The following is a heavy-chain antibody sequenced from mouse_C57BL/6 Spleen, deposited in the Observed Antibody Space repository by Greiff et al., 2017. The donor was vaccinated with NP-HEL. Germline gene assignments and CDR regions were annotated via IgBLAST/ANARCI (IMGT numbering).Heavy chain of an antibody. CDR1: GFTFSSYA. CDR2: ISDGGSYT. J-gene: IGHJ2*01. Sequence: DVHLVESGGGLVKPGGSLKLSCAASGFTFSSYAMSWVRQTPEKRLEWVATISDGGSYTYYPDNVKGRFTISRDNAKNNLYLQMSHLKSEDTAMYYCANGGDYFDYWGQGTTLTVSS. V-gene: IGHV5-4*01. CDR3: ANGGDYFDY.